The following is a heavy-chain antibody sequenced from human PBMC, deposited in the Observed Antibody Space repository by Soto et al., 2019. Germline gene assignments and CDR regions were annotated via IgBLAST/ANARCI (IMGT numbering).Heavy chain of an antibody. D-gene: IGHD3-10*01. CDR2: ISYDGSNK. CDR1: GFTFSSYG. Sequence: QVQLVESGGGVVQPGRSLRLSCAASGFTFSSYGMHWVRQAPGKGLEWVAVISYDGSNKYYADSGKGRFTISRDNSRNTLYLPMNSLRAEDTAVYYCAKDRSGPRDYWGQGTLVTVSS. J-gene: IGHJ4*02. CDR3: AKDRSGPRDY. V-gene: IGHV3-30*18.